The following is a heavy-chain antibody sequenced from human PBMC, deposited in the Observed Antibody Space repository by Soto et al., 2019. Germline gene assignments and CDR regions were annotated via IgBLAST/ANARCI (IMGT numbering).Heavy chain of an antibody. J-gene: IGHJ3*02. CDR2: IYRGDAT. V-gene: IGHV3-53*01. CDR1: GFSVSDNY. D-gene: IGHD6-25*01. CDR3: ARDRSDSSRADSFDI. Sequence: PGGSLRLSCVVSGFSVSDNYMSWVRQAPGKGLEWVSVIYRGDATQYADSVKGRFTISRDNSKNTVYLQMNSLRAEDTAVYYCARDRSDSSRADSFDIWGQGTMVIVSS.